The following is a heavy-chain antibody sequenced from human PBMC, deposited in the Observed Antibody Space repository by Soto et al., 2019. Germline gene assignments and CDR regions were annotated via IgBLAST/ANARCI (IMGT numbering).Heavy chain of an antibody. Sequence: HPGGSLRLSCVASGFTFSTYAMSWVRRAPGKGLEWVSSLRGSGSSTYYGDSVKGRFTISKDTSKNQVVLTMTNMDPVDTATYYCARQRIAVAGTHYYYYGMDVWGQGTTVTVSS. V-gene: IGHV3-23*01. J-gene: IGHJ6*02. D-gene: IGHD6-19*01. CDR3: ARQRIAVAGTHYYYYGMDV. CDR2: LRGSGSST. CDR1: GFTFSTYA.